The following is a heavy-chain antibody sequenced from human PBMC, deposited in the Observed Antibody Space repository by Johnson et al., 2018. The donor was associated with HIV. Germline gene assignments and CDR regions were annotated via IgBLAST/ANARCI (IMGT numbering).Heavy chain of an antibody. CDR3: ATSHGSHGAFDV. V-gene: IGHV3-66*01. J-gene: IGHJ3*01. Sequence: VQLVESGGGLVQPGGSLRLSCAASGFTVSSNHMIWVRQAPGKGLEWVSVIYRGGSTYYADSLKGRFTISRDNSKNTLYLQMNSLRAEDTAVYYCATSHGSHGAFDVWGPGTMVAVSS. D-gene: IGHD1-26*01. CDR1: GFTVSSNH. CDR2: IYRGGST.